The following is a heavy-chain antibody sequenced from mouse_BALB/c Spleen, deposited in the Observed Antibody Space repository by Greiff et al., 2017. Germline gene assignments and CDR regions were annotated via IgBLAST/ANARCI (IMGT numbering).Heavy chain of an antibody. Sequence: EVKVVESGGGLVKPGGSLKLSCAASGFTFSDYYMYWVRQTPEKRLEWVATISDGGSYTYYPDSVKGRFTISRDNAKNNLYLQMSSLKSEDTAMYYCARDGDGNYGGYAMDYWGQGTSVTVSS. D-gene: IGHD2-1*01. CDR1: GFTFSDYY. J-gene: IGHJ4*01. CDR3: ARDGDGNYGGYAMDY. V-gene: IGHV5-4*02. CDR2: ISDGGSYT.